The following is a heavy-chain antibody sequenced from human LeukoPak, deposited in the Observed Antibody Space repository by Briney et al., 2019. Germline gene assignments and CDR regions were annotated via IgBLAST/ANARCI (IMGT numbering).Heavy chain of an antibody. CDR3: ARDLIAAAEDGDNWFDP. V-gene: IGHV1-69*05. Sequence: GASVKVSCKASGGTFSSYAISWVRQAPGQGLEWMGGIIPIFGTANYAQKFQGRVTITTDESTSTAYMELSSLRSEDTAVYYCARDLIAAAEDGDNWFDPWGQGTLVTVSS. J-gene: IGHJ5*02. CDR2: IIPIFGTA. D-gene: IGHD6-13*01. CDR1: GGTFSSYA.